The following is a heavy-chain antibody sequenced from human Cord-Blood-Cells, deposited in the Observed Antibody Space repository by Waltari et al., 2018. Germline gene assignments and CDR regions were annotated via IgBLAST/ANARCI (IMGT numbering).Heavy chain of an antibody. CDR3: ARATISGSYFDY. Sequence: QLQLQESGPGLVTRAETLSLTCTVSGGSISSSSYDWGWICQPLGKGLEWIGSNYYGGSTYYNPSLKSRVTISVDTSKNQFSLKLTSVPAADTAVYYCARATISGSYFDYWGQGTLVTVSS. V-gene: IGHV4-39*01. J-gene: IGHJ4*02. CDR2: NYYGGST. CDR1: GGSISSSSYD. D-gene: IGHD1-26*01.